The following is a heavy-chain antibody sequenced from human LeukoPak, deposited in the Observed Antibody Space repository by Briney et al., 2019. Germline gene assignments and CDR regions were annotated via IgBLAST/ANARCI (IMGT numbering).Heavy chain of an antibody. Sequence: ASVKVSCKASGYTFTGYYMHWVRQAPGQGLEWMGRINPNSGGTNYAQKFQGRVTMTRDTSISTAYTELSSLRSDDTAVCYCARYYYGSGRFGELFDYWGQGTLVTVSS. J-gene: IGHJ4*02. CDR3: ARYYYGSGRFGELFDY. V-gene: IGHV1-2*06. CDR2: INPNSGGT. D-gene: IGHD3-10*01. CDR1: GYTFTGYY.